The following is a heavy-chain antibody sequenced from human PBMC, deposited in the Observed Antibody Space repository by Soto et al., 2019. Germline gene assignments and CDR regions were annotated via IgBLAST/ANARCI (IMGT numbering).Heavy chain of an antibody. CDR2: INPSGGST. Sequence: ASVQVSWKGSGYTFTSYYMHWVRQAPGQGLEWMGIINPSGGSTSYAQKFQGRVTMTRDTSTSTVYMELSSLRSEDTAVYYCARDRFYDSSGYSDAFDIWGQGTMVTV. V-gene: IGHV1-46*01. CDR3: ARDRFYDSSGYSDAFDI. CDR1: GYTFTSYY. J-gene: IGHJ3*02. D-gene: IGHD3-22*01.